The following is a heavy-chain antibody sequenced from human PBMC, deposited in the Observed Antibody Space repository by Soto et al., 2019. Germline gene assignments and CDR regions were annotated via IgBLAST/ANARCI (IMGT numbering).Heavy chain of an antibody. J-gene: IGHJ6*02. CDR3: SRDRDYGDYLNSLYYYYYGMDV. D-gene: IGHD4-17*01. CDR2: IIPIFGTA. CDR1: GGTFSSYA. V-gene: IGHV1-69*13. Sequence: GASVKVSCKASGGTFSSYAISWVRQAPGQGLEWMGVIIPIFGTANYAQKFQVRVTITADESTSTAYMELSSLRSEDTAVYYCSRDRDYGDYLNSLYYYYYGMDVWGQGTTVTVSS.